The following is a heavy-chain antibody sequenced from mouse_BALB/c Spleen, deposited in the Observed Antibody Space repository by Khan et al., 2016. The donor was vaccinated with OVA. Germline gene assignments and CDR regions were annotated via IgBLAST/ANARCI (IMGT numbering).Heavy chain of an antibody. D-gene: IGHD1-2*01. CDR1: GYTFTDYN. CDR2: INPNNGGT. V-gene: IGHV1-18*01. CDR3: ARGGYGAFAY. Sequence: VRLQQSGPELVKPGASVKIPCKASGYTFTDYNLDWVKQSHGKSLEWIGDINPNNGGTIYNQKFKGKATLAVDKSSSTAYMELRSLTSEDTAGIYCARGGYGAFAYWGHGTLVIVSA. J-gene: IGHJ3*01.